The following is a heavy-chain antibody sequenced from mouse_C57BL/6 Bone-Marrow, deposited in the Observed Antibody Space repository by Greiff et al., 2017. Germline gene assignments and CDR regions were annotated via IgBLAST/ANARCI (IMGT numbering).Heavy chain of an antibody. CDR1: GYSITSGYY. D-gene: IGHD1-1*01. V-gene: IGHV3-6*01. CDR3: ARGDYGSSWFAY. J-gene: IGHJ3*01. CDR2: ISYDGSN. Sequence: EVQRVESGPGLVKPSQSLSLTCSVTGYSITSGYYWNWIRQFPGNKLEWMGYISYDGSNNYNPSLKNRISITRDTSKNQFFLKLNSVTTEDTATYYCARGDYGSSWFAYWCQGTLVTVSA.